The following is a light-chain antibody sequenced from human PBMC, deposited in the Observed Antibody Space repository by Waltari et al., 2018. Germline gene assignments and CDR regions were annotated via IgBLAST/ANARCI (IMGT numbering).Light chain of an antibody. CDR2: AAP. J-gene: IGKJ1*01. CDR3: QNHERLPAM. Sequence: EIVLTPSPGTLSLSPGERATLSCRASQSISRYLAWYQQKPGQAPRLRIYAAPSGATAIPDRFSGSWSVTDVSLTIRRLEPEDFAVYYCQNHERLPAMFGQGTKVEIK. CDR1: QSISRY. V-gene: IGKV3-20*01.